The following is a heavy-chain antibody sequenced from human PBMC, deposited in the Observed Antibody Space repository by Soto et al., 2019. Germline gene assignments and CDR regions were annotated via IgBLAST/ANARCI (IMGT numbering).Heavy chain of an antibody. CDR1: GGSISSYY. Sequence: SETLSLTCTVSGGSISSYYWSWIRQPPGKGLEWIGYVYYSGSTNYNPSLKSRVTISVDTSKNQLSLKLSSVTAADTAVYYCARLDTASWFDPWGQGTLVTVPS. CDR3: ARLDTASWFDP. CDR2: VYYSGST. J-gene: IGHJ5*02. D-gene: IGHD2-21*02. V-gene: IGHV4-59*08.